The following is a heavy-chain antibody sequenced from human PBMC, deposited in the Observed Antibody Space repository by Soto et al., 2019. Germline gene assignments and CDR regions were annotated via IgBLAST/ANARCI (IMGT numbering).Heavy chain of an antibody. J-gene: IGHJ4*02. Sequence: QVQLVQSGAEVKKPGASVKVSCKASGGTFSSYSINWGRQAPGQGLEWMGEIIPTFGTANYAQKFRGRVTITADESTSTAYMELSSLRSADTAVYYCARDGGRHSGGIDYWRQGTLVTVSS. CDR1: GGTFSSYS. CDR3: ARDGGRHSGGIDY. V-gene: IGHV1-69*01. D-gene: IGHD1-26*01. CDR2: IIPTFGTA.